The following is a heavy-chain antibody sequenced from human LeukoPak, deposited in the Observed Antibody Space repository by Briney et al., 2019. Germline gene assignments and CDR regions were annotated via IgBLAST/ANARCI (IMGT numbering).Heavy chain of an antibody. CDR2: IRYAGSNK. J-gene: IGHJ6*03. CDR3: ARSRHYYYYYMDV. CDR1: GFTFSSYG. V-gene: IGHV3-30*02. Sequence: GSLRLSCAASGFTFSSYGMHWVRQAPGKGLEWVAFIRYAGSNKYYADSVEGRFTISRDNSKNTLYLQMSSLRVEDTAVYYCARSRHYYYYYMDVWGKGTTVTVSS.